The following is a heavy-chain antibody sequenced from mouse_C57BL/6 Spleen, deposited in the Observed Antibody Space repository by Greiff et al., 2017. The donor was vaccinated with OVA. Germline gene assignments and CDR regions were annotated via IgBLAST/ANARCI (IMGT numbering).Heavy chain of an antibody. Sequence: VQLQESGPGLVQPSQSLSITCTVSGFSLTSYGVHWVRQSPGKGLEWLGVIWSGGSTDYNAAFISRLSISKDNSKSQVFFKMNSLQADDTAIYYCARRGPSTVVDDWYFDVWGTGTTVTVSS. J-gene: IGHJ1*03. CDR3: ARRGPSTVVDDWYFDV. V-gene: IGHV2-2*01. CDR2: IWSGGST. CDR1: GFSLTSYG. D-gene: IGHD1-1*01.